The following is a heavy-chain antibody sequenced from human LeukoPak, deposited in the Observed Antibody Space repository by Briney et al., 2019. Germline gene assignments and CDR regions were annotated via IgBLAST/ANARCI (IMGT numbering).Heavy chain of an antibody. Sequence: PSETLSLTCTVSGGSISSYYWSWIRQPAGKGLEWIGRIYTSGSTNYNPSLTSRVTMSVDTSKNQFSLTLSSVTAAATAVSSCAINGLAGQPVAYWGQGTLVTVSS. J-gene: IGHJ4*02. V-gene: IGHV4-4*07. CDR1: GGSISSYY. CDR3: AINGLAGQPVAY. D-gene: IGHD3-10*01. CDR2: IYTSGST.